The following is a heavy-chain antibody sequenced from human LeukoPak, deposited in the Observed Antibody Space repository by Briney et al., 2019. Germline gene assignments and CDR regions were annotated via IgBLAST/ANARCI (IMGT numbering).Heavy chain of an antibody. CDR2: IYTSGST. D-gene: IGHD6-13*01. CDR3: ARRARSEQQLVHLKSPADHYYYYYYMDV. Sequence: SETLSLTCTVSGGSISSYYWSWIRQSAGKGLEWIGRIYTSGSTNYNPSLKSRVNISVDTSKNQFSLKLSSVTAADTAVYYCARRARSEQQLVHLKSPADHYYYYYYMDVWGKGTTVTVSS. CDR1: GGSISSYY. J-gene: IGHJ6*03. V-gene: IGHV4-4*07.